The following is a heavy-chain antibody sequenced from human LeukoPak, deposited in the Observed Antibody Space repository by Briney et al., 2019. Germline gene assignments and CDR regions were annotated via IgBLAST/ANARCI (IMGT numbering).Heavy chain of an antibody. CDR2: IYPDDSVT. J-gene: IGHJ4*02. Sequence: GEALQTYCQGSGFTSYWFGWVRPLPGTGLGWVAIIYPDDSVTRYSPSFHGHVTISAHKSISTAYLQWSSLKASDTARYYCARLGEGSFDYWGQKTLVTVSS. CDR3: ARLGEGSFDY. V-gene: IGHV5-51*01. D-gene: IGHD3-16*01. CDR1: GFTSYW.